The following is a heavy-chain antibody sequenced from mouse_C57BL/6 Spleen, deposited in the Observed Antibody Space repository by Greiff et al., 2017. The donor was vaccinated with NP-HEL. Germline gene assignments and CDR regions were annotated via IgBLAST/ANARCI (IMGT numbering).Heavy chain of an antibody. V-gene: IGHV8-12*01. CDR3: ARASYEGYYFDY. J-gene: IGHJ2*01. CDR2: IYWDDDK. Sequence: QVTLKESGPGILQPSQTLSLTCSFSGFSLSTSGMGVSWIRQPSGKGLEWLAHIYWDDDKRYNPSLKSRPTISKDTSRNQVFLKITSVDTADTATYYCARASYEGYYFDYWGQGTTLTVSS. D-gene: IGHD1-1*01. CDR1: GFSLSTSGMG.